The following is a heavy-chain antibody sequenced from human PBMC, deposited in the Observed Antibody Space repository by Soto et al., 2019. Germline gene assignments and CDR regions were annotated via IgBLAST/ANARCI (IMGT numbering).Heavy chain of an antibody. V-gene: IGHV4-59*01. J-gene: IGHJ6*02. D-gene: IGHD6-13*01. CDR3: AIAAAGTGYYYYYGMDV. Sequence: SETLSLTCTVSGGSISSYYWSWIRQPPGKGLEWIGYIYYSGSTNYNPSLKSRVTISVDTSKNQFSLKLSSVTAADTAVYYCAIAAAGTGYYYYYGMDVWGQGTTVTVSS. CDR2: IYYSGST. CDR1: GGSISSYY.